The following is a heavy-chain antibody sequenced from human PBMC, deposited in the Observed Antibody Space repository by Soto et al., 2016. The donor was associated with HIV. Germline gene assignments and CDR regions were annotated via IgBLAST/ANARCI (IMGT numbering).Heavy chain of an antibody. CDR3: ARGPEGSYYYYYMDV. CDR1: GYTLTELS. CDR2: FDPEDGET. J-gene: IGHJ6*03. Sequence: QVQLVQSGAEVKKPGASVKVSCKVSGYTLTELSMHWVRQAPGKGLEWMGGFDPEDGETIYAQNFQGRVTITADDSTSTAYMELSSLRSEDTAVYYCARGPEGSYYYYYMDVWGKGTTVTVSS. V-gene: IGHV1-24*01.